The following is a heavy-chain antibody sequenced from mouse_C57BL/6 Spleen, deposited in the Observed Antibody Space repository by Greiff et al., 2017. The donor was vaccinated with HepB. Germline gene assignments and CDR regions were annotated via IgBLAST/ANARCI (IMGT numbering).Heavy chain of an antibody. CDR1: YFAFMASA. CDR2: FTMYSDAT. Sequence: LVESGAELVRPGSSVKLSCKDSYFAFMASAMHWVKQRPGHGLEWIGSFTMYSDATEYSENFKGKATLTANTSSSTAYMELSSLTSEDSAVYYCARSDSSGYYAMDYWGQGTSVTVSS. D-gene: IGHD3-2*01. CDR3: ARSDSSGYYAMDY. J-gene: IGHJ4*01. V-gene: IGHV1-49*01.